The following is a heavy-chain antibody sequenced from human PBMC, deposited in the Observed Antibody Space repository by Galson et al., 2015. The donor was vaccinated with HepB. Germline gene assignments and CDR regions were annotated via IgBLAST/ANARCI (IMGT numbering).Heavy chain of an antibody. CDR1: GGSISSYY. CDR2: IYYSGST. Sequence: TLSLTCTVSGGSISSYYWSWIRQPPGKGLEWIGYIYYSGSTNYNPSLKSRVTISVDTSKNQFSLNLSSVTAADTAVYYCARGTSTPGFGYYYYGMDVWGQGTTVTVSS. V-gene: IGHV4-59*08. D-gene: IGHD1-7*01. CDR3: ARGTSTPGFGYYYYGMDV. J-gene: IGHJ6*02.